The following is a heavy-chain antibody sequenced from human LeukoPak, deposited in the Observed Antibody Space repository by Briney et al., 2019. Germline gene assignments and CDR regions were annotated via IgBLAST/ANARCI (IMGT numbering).Heavy chain of an antibody. CDR1: GYSISSYY. CDR3: AREDGGATAVYFDL. J-gene: IGHJ2*01. Sequence: SETLSLTCTVSGYSISSYYWSWIRQPPGKGLEWIGYITYSGSTDYNPSLRSRVTISVDTSKNQFSLKLSSVTAADTAVYYCAREDGGATAVYFDLWGRGTLVIVSS. D-gene: IGHD1-26*01. V-gene: IGHV4-59*12. CDR2: ITYSGST.